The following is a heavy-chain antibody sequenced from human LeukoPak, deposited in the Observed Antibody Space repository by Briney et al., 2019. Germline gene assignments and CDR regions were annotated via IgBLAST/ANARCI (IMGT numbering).Heavy chain of an antibody. CDR2: ISYDGSNK. CDR3: ARDPRRGPDTIFGPVTYNWFDP. J-gene: IGHJ5*02. CDR1: GFTFSSYG. D-gene: IGHD3-3*01. V-gene: IGHV3-30*03. Sequence: PGGSLRLSCAASGFTFSSYGMHWVRQAPGKGLEWVAVISYDGSNKYYADSVKGRFTISRDNSKNTLYLQMNSLRAEDTAVYYCARDPRRGPDTIFGPVTYNWFDPWGQGTLVTVSS.